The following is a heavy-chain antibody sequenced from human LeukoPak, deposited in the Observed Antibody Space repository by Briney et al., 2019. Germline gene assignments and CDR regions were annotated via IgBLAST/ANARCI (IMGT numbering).Heavy chain of an antibody. CDR2: IYYSGST. Sequence: SETLSLTCTVSGGSISSYYWSWIRQPPGEGLEWIGYIYYSGSTNYNPSLKSRLTISVDTSKNQFSLKLNSVTAADTAVYYCARDRSEFDYWGQGTLVTVSS. CDR3: ARDRSEFDY. CDR1: GGSISSYY. V-gene: IGHV4-59*01. J-gene: IGHJ4*02.